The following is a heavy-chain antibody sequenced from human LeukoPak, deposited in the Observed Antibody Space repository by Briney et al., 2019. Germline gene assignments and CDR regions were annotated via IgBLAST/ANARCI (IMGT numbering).Heavy chain of an antibody. D-gene: IGHD6-13*01. CDR3: AKDVEDSSSWDAFDI. J-gene: IGHJ3*02. V-gene: IGHV3-23*01. Sequence: GGSLRLSCATSGFSFSSYAMSWVRQAPGKGLEWVSAMSSSDDGRYYAASVRGRFTISRDTSRSTLYLQMNSLRAEDAAVYYCAKDVEDSSSWDAFDIWGQGTMVTVSS. CDR2: MSSSDDGR. CDR1: GFSFSSYA.